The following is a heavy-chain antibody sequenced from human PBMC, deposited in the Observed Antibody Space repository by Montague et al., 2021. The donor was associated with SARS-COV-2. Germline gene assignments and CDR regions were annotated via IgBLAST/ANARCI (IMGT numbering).Heavy chain of an antibody. CDR1: GGSFSGYY. D-gene: IGHD6-13*01. CDR3: ARDDFRWYFDC. J-gene: IGHJ4*02. CDR2: INHSGST. Sequence: SETLSLTCAVYGGSFSGYYWSWIRQPPGKGLEWIGEINHSGSTNYNPSLKSRVTISVDTSKNQFSLKLGSVTAADTAVYYCARDDFRWYFDCWGQGTLVTVSS. V-gene: IGHV4-34*01.